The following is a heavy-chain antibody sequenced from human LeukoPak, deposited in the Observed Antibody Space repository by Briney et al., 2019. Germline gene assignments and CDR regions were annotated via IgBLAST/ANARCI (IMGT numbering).Heavy chain of an antibody. Sequence: PGGSLRLSCAASGFTFSSYWMSWVRQAPGKGLEWVANIKQDGSEKYYVDSVKGRFTISRDNAKNSLYLQMNSLRAEDTAVYYCARAPGITMIVVVLNWYFDLWGRGTLVTVSS. J-gene: IGHJ2*01. CDR1: GFTFSSYW. D-gene: IGHD3-22*01. V-gene: IGHV3-7*01. CDR3: ARAPGITMIVVVLNWYFDL. CDR2: IKQDGSEK.